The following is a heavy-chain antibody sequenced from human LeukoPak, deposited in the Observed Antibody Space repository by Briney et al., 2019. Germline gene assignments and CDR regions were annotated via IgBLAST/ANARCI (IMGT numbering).Heavy chain of an antibody. CDR3: ARHYSGYENDY. CDR2: IYPGDSST. D-gene: IGHD3-22*01. J-gene: IGHJ4*02. CDR1: GYSFTSHW. V-gene: IGHV5-51*01. Sequence: GESLKLSCQASGYSFTSHWIGWVRQIPGKGLEWMDIIYPGDSSTKNSSSFKGHLTISVDKSITTTYLQRSSLKASDTAMYYCARHYSGYENDYWGQGTLVTVSS.